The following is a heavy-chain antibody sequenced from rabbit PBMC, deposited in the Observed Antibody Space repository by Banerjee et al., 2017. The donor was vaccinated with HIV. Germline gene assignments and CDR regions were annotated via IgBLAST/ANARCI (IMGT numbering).Heavy chain of an antibody. CDR1: GFSFSSYYY. CDR2: IDGGSSGST. D-gene: IGHD8-1*01. CDR3: ARDSGSSFSSYGMDL. Sequence: QEQLEESGGGLVQPEGGLTLTCTASGFSFSSYYYMCWVRQAPGKGLEWIACIDGGSSGSTYYASWAKGRFTISKTSSTTVTLQMTSLTAADTATYFCARDSGSSFSSYGMDLWGQGTLVTVS. V-gene: IGHV1S45*01. J-gene: IGHJ6*01.